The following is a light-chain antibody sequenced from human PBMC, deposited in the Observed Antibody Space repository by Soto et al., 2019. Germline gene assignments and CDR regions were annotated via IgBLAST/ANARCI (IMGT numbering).Light chain of an antibody. CDR2: DAS. J-gene: IGKJ4*01. Sequence: EIVLTQSPATLSLFPGERATLSCRASQSVGSYLAWYQQKPGQAPRLLIYDASNRATGIPARFSGSGSETDFTLTISSLEPEDSAVYYCQQRSNWPPGFGGGTKVEIK. CDR1: QSVGSY. V-gene: IGKV3-11*01. CDR3: QQRSNWPPG.